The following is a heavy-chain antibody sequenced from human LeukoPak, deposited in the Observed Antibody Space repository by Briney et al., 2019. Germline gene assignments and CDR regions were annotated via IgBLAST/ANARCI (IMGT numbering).Heavy chain of an antibody. D-gene: IGHD5-24*01. CDR1: GFTFNSYG. CDR3: AKDGGLHLYYYYNYMDI. V-gene: IGHV3-30*02. J-gene: IGHJ6*03. CDR2: IRYDGSYE. Sequence: GGSLRLSCAASGFTFNSYGMHWVRQAPGKGLEWVAFIRYDGSYEYYADSVKGRFTISRDNSKTTLYLQMNSLRSEDTAVYYCAKDGGLHLYYYYNYMDIWGKGTTVTISS.